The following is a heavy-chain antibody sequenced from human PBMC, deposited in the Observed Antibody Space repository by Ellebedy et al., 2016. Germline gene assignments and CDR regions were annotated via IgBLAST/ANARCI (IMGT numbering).Heavy chain of an antibody. CDR3: ARDVTYYYGSGSPDL. Sequence: GGSLRLSXAASGFTFSRYGMHWVRQAPGRGLEWVSGINWSSTSVSYADSVKGRFTITRDNAKNSLFLQMNNLRTEDTAFYFCARDVTYYYGSGSPDLWGQGTLVTVSS. D-gene: IGHD3-10*01. J-gene: IGHJ5*02. V-gene: IGHV3-9*01. CDR1: GFTFSRYG. CDR2: INWSSTSV.